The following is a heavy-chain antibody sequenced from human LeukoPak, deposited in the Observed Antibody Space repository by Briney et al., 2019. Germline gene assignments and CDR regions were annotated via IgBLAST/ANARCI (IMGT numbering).Heavy chain of an antibody. Sequence: SQTLSLTCTVSGGSISGHHWTWIRQPPGTGLEWIGYFYDSGDFNYNPSLKSRVTIWMDMSNNQFSLTMSSVTAADTAMYYCARLLRPGGRKGDAYDIWGQGTLVTVSS. CDR1: GGSISGHH. D-gene: IGHD1-26*01. CDR3: ARLLRPGGRKGDAYDI. CDR2: FYDSGDF. V-gene: IGHV4-59*08. J-gene: IGHJ3*02.